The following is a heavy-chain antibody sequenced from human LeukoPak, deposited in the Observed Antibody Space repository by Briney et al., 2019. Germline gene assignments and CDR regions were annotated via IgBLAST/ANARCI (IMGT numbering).Heavy chain of an antibody. CDR2: IYYSGST. CDR1: GGSISSGGYY. Sequence: SETLSLTCTVSGGSISSGGYYWIWIRQPPGKGLEWIGYIYYSGSTYYNPSLKSRVTISVDTSKNQFSLKLSSVTAADTAVYYCARDLVSSSWGMDVWGQGTTVTVSS. CDR3: ARDLVSSSWGMDV. J-gene: IGHJ6*02. V-gene: IGHV4-31*03. D-gene: IGHD6-13*01.